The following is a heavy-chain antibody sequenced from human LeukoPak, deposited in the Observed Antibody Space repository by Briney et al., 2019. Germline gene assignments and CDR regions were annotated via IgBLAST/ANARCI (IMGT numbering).Heavy chain of an antibody. Sequence: ASVKVSCKASGYTFTSYGISWVRQAPGQGLEWMGWISAYNGNTNYAQKLQGRVTMTTDTSTSTAYMELRSLRSDDTAAYYCARDRPIAVAGTRRYDYWGQGTLVTVSS. CDR3: ARDRPIAVAGTRRYDY. CDR2: ISAYNGNT. V-gene: IGHV1-18*01. J-gene: IGHJ4*02. CDR1: GYTFTSYG. D-gene: IGHD6-19*01.